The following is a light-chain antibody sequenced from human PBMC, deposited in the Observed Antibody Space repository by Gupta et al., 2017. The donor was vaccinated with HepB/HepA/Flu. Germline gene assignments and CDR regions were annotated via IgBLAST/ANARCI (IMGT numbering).Light chain of an antibody. CDR2: GAS. CDR1: QSISGR. J-gene: IGKJ1*01. Sequence: EIVMMQSPATLSVSPGERATLSCRASQSISGRLAWYQQKPGQAPRLLIYGASARATGIPARFSGSGSGTEFTLTISSLQSEDFAVYYCQQDNNWPRTFGQGTKVEIK. CDR3: QQDNNWPRT. V-gene: IGKV3-15*01.